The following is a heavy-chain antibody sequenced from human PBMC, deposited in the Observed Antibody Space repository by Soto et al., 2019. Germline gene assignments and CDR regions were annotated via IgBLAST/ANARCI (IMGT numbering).Heavy chain of an antibody. D-gene: IGHD7-27*01. J-gene: IGHJ4*02. Sequence: PGGSLRLSCAASGFTFSSYWMSWVRQAPGKGLEWVANIKQDGSEKYYVDSVEGRVTISGDTSKNQFSLKLRSVTAADTAVYYCATGETKLDYWGQGTLVTVSS. CDR2: IKQDGSEK. CDR1: GFTFSSYW. CDR3: ATGETKLDY. V-gene: IGHV3-7*03.